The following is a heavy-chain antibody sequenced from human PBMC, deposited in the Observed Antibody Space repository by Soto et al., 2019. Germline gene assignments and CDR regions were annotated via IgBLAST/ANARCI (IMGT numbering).Heavy chain of an antibody. J-gene: IGHJ6*03. Sequence: ASVKVSCKASGYTFTSYGISWVRQAPGQGLEWMGWISAYNGNTNYAQKLQGRVTMTTDTSTSTAYMELRSLRSDDTAVYYCARAEVAGPDYYYCYMDVWGKGTTVTVS. V-gene: IGHV1-18*01. CDR2: ISAYNGNT. CDR1: GYTFTSYG. D-gene: IGHD6-19*01. CDR3: ARAEVAGPDYYYCYMDV.